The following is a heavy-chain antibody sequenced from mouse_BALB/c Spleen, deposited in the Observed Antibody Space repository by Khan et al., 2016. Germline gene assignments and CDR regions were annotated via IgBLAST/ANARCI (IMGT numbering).Heavy chain of an antibody. CDR3: TTGFAY. CDR1: GFTFSNYW. J-gene: IGHJ3*01. CDR2: IRLKSHNFAT. Sequence: QLEESGRGLVQPGGSMKLSCVASGFTFSNYWMNWVRQSPEKGLEWVAEIRLKSHNFATHYAESVKGRFTISRDDSKSSVYLQMNNLRPEDTGIYFCTTGFAYWGQGTLVTVSA. V-gene: IGHV6-6*02.